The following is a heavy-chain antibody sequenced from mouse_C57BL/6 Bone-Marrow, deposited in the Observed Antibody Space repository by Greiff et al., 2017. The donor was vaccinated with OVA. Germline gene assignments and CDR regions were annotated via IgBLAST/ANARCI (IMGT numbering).Heavy chain of an antibody. CDR1: GFTFSSYV. CDR3: ARHKSTYVDV. Sequence: EVMLVESGGDLVKPGGSLKLSCAASGFTFSSYVMSWVRQTPDKRLEWVATISSGGSYTYYPDSVKGRFTISRDNAKNTQYLQMSSLKAEDTAMYCCARHKSTYVDVWGTGTTVTVSS. V-gene: IGHV5-6*02. J-gene: IGHJ1*03. D-gene: IGHD2-1*01. CDR2: ISSGGSYT.